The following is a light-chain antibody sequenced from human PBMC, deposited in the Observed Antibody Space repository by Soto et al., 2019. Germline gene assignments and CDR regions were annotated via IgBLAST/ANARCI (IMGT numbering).Light chain of an antibody. J-gene: IGKJ5*01. CDR1: QSVSSN. V-gene: IGKV3D-15*01. CDR3: QQYNNWPPLT. CDR2: GAS. Sequence: ETVMTQSPATLSVSPGERVTLSCRASQSVSSNLAWYQQKPGQAPRLLIHGASTRATGIPARFSGSGSGTHFILTISSLQSDDLAVYYCQQYNNWPPLTFGQGTRLEIK.